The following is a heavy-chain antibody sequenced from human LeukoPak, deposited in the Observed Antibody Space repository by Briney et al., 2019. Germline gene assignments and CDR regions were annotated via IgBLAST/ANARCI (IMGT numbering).Heavy chain of an antibody. CDR1: GGSISSSSYY. CDR3: AKDLPYYLGVGDAFDI. D-gene: IGHD3-10*01. Sequence: SETLSLTCTVSGGSISSSSYYWGWIRQPPGKGLEWIGSIYYSGSTYYNPSLKSRVTISVDTSKNQFSLKLSSVTAADTAVYYCAKDLPYYLGVGDAFDIWGQGTMVTVSS. V-gene: IGHV4-39*07. CDR2: IYYSGST. J-gene: IGHJ3*02.